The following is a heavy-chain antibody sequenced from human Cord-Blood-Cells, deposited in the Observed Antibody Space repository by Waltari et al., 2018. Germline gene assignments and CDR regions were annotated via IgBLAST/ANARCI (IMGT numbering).Heavy chain of an antibody. Sequence: QVQLQESGPGLVKPSETLSLTCTVSGGPISSYYWSWIRTPGGKGLGWIGRIYTSGSTNYNPSLKSRVTMSVDTSKNQFSLKLSSVTAADTAVYYCARERRDCSSTSCYPPTYWYFDLWGRGTLVTVSS. D-gene: IGHD2-2*01. CDR2: IYTSGST. CDR1: GGPISSYY. CDR3: ARERRDCSSTSCYPPTYWYFDL. J-gene: IGHJ2*01. V-gene: IGHV4-4*07.